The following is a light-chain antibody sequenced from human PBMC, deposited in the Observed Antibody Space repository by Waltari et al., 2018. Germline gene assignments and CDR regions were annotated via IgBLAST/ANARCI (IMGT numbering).Light chain of an antibody. J-gene: IGLJ1*01. V-gene: IGLV2-23*02. Sequence: QSALTQPASVSGSPGQSITISCTGTSRDFGSYDLVSWLQQHPGKAPKPMIYDVSERPSGVSNRFSGSKSGNTASLTISGLQAEDEADYYCCSFASTPSYVFGTGTKVTVL. CDR3: CSFASTPSYV. CDR2: DVS. CDR1: SRDFGSYDL.